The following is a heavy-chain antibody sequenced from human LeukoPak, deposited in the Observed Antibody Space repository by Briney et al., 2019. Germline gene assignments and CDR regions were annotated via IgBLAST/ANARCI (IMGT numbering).Heavy chain of an antibody. D-gene: IGHD3-22*01. CDR1: GGSISSGSYY. V-gene: IGHV4-61*02. CDR3: AREGYYYDSSGYALFDY. Sequence: SQTLSLTCTVSGGSISSGSYYWSWIRQPAGKGLEWIVRIYTSGSTNYNPSLKSRVTISVDTSKNKFSLKLSSVTAADTAVYYCAREGYYYDSSGYALFDYWGQGTLVTVSS. CDR2: IYTSGST. J-gene: IGHJ4*02.